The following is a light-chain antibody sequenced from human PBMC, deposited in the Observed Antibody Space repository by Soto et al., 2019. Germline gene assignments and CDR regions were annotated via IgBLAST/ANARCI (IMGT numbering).Light chain of an antibody. CDR2: GSS. Sequence: EVVLTQSPATLSLSPGERATLSCRASQTVRTFLDWYQQKPGQASRVLIYGSSNRATGMPARFSGSGSGTDFTLSIINQQDEDVAVYYCQQHSHWPPWTFGQGTRGE. J-gene: IGKJ1*01. CDR1: QTVRTF. V-gene: IGKV3-11*01. CDR3: QQHSHWPPWT.